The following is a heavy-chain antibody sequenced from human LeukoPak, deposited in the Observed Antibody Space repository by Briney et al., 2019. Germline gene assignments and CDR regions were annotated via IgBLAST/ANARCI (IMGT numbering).Heavy chain of an antibody. CDR2: ISAYNGNT. D-gene: IGHD4-23*01. CDR1: GYTFTSYG. V-gene: IGHV1-18*01. CDR3: ARGMRRWRSPGAPLFDY. J-gene: IGHJ4*02. Sequence: ASVKVSCKASGYTFTSYGISWVRQAPGQGLEWMGWISAYNGNTNYAQKLQGRVTMTTDTSTSTAYMELSSLRSEDTAVYYCARGMRRWRSPGAPLFDYWGQGTLVTVSS.